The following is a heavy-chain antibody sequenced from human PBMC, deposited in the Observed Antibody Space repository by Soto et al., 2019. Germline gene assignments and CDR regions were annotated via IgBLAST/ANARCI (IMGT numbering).Heavy chain of an antibody. CDR2: ISAYNGNT. J-gene: IGHJ3*02. CDR3: ARLQGVFSLRWAPGHAFDI. CDR1: RYTFTKYF. Sequence: ASVKVSCKASRYTFTKYFTQWVRQAPGQGLEWMGWISAYNGNTNYAQKLQGRVTMTTDTSTSTAYMELGSLRSDDTAVYYCARLQGVFSLRWAPGHAFDIWGQGTMVTVSS. D-gene: IGHD3-16*02. V-gene: IGHV1-18*04.